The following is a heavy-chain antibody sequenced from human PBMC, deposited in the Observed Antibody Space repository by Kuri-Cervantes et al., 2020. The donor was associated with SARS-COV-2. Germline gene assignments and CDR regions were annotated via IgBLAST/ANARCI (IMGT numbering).Heavy chain of an antibody. V-gene: IGHV3-23*01. CDR2: ISGSGGST. CDR3: ARARVGVFDF. CDR1: GFTFSSYA. D-gene: IGHD2-21*01. Sequence: GGSLRLSCAASGFTFSSYAMSWVRQAPGKGLEWASAISGSGGSTYYADSVKGRFTISRDNSKNTLYLQMNSLRTEDTAVFYCARARVGVFDFWGQGALVTVSS. J-gene: IGHJ4*02.